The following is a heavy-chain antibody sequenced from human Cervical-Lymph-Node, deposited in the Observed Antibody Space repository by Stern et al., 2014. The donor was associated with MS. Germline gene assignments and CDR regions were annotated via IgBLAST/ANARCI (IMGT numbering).Heavy chain of an antibody. Sequence: VQLVQSGAEVKKPGASVKVSCKASGYTFSDHYMHWVRQAPGQGLEWMGWINAKSGITNYAQKFQARVTMTRDTSISTAYMELSSLRSDDTAVYYCARELNWNDIFTNVFDIWGQGTMVTVSS. CDR3: ARELNWNDIFTNVFDI. CDR1: GYTFSDHY. V-gene: IGHV1-2*02. D-gene: IGHD1-20*01. CDR2: INAKSGIT. J-gene: IGHJ3*02.